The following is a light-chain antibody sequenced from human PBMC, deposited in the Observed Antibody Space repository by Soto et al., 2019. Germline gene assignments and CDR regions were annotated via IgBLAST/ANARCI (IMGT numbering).Light chain of an antibody. CDR1: QGIANY. CDR2: AAS. Sequence: DIQMTQSPSSLSASVGDRVTITCRASQGIANYLAWYQQKPGKVPKLLIYAASTLEPGVPSRFSGSGFGTDFTLSIISLQPEDFATYYCRKYNGAPFTFGPGTKVDIK. V-gene: IGKV1-27*01. J-gene: IGKJ3*01. CDR3: RKYNGAPFT.